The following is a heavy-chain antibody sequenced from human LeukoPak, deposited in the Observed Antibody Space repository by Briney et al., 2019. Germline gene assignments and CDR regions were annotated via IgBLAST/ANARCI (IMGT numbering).Heavy chain of an antibody. CDR2: ISGSGGST. Sequence: GGSLRLSCAASGFTFSSYAMSWVRQAPGKGQEWVSAISGSGGSTYHADSVTGRFTISRDNAKNTLYLQMNSLRPEDTAVYCWAEARGGPWGQGTLVTVSS. V-gene: IGHV3-23*01. J-gene: IGHJ5*02. CDR1: GFTFSSYA. CDR3: AEARGGP. D-gene: IGHD3-16*01.